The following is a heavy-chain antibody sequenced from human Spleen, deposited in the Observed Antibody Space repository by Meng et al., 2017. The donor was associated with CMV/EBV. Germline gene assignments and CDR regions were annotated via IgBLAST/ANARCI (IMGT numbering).Heavy chain of an antibody. D-gene: IGHD6-6*01. J-gene: IGHJ5*02. CDR3: ARHRSTIAAPNAPPNCLDP. Sequence: FSIYSMNWVRQTPGKGLEWVSSISSSSSYIFYADSVKGRFTMSRDNAKKSLYLQMDSLRVEDTAVYYCARHRSTIAAPNAPPNCLDPWGQGTLVTVSS. V-gene: IGHV3-21*01. CDR1: FSIYS. CDR2: ISSSSSYI.